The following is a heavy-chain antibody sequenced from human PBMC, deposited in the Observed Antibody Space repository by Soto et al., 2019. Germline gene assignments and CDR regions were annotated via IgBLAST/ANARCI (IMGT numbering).Heavy chain of an antibody. CDR2: ISYDGSNK. CDR1: GFTFSSYG. Sequence: GGSLRLSCAASGFTFSSYGMHWVRQAPGKGLEWVAVISYDGSNKAQGDSVKGRFTVSRDQSKNTLYLQMNSLRAEDTAVYYCAKDLGDPYYYNGLDVWGQGTTVTVSS. D-gene: IGHD4-17*01. V-gene: IGHV3-30*18. CDR3: AKDLGDPYYYNGLDV. J-gene: IGHJ6*02.